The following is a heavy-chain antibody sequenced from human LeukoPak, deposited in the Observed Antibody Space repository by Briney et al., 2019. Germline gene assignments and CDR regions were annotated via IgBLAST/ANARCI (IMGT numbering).Heavy chain of an antibody. CDR2: ISAYNGNT. Sequence: GASVKVSCKASGYTFTSYGISWVRQAPGQGLEWMGWISAYNGNTNYAQKLQGRVTMTTDTSTSTAYMELRSLRSDDTAVYYCARELPYPRPTHDAFDIWGQGTMVTVSS. CDR3: ARELPYPRPTHDAFDI. D-gene: IGHD2-15*01. J-gene: IGHJ3*02. V-gene: IGHV1-18*01. CDR1: GYTFTSYG.